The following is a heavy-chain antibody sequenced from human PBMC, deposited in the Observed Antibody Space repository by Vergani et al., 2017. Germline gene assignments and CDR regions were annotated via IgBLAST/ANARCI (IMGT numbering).Heavy chain of an antibody. Sequence: QVQLVQSGAEVKKPGASVEVSCKASGYTSTGYYMHWVRQAPGQGLEWMGWITPNSGGTNYAQKFQGRVTMTRDTSISTAYMELSRLRSDDTAVYYCARVXLQNEIWFGELYGYWGQGTLVTVSS. CDR2: ITPNSGGT. J-gene: IGHJ4*02. CDR3: ARVXLQNEIWFGELYGY. V-gene: IGHV1-2*02. CDR1: GYTSTGYY. D-gene: IGHD3-10*01.